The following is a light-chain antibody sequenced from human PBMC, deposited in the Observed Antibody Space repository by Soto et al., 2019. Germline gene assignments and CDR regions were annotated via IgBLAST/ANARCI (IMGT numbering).Light chain of an antibody. V-gene: IGKV3-20*01. CDR3: QQYASSPIT. Sequence: EIVLTQSPGTLSLSPGERATLSCRASQSVSSNFLAWYQQKSGQAPRLLIYVASSRATGIPGRFSGSGSGTDFTLTISRLEPEVFAVYYCQQYASSPITFGQGTRLEMK. CDR2: VAS. J-gene: IGKJ5*01. CDR1: QSVSSNF.